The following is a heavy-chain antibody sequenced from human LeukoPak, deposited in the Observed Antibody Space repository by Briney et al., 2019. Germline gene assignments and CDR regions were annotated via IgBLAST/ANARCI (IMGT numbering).Heavy chain of an antibody. CDR2: IYHSGST. CDR3: ASGLRYFDLYY. CDR1: GYSISSGYY. V-gene: IGHV4-38-2*02. D-gene: IGHD3-9*01. Sequence: SETLSLTCTVSGYSISSGYYWGWFRQPPGKGLEWIGSIYHSGSTYYNPSLKSRVTISVDTSKNQFSLKLSSVTAADTAVYYCASGLRYFDLYYWGQGTLVTVSS. J-gene: IGHJ4*02.